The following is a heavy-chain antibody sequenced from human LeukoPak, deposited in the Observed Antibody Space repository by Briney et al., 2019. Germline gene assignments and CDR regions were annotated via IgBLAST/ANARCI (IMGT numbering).Heavy chain of an antibody. Sequence: PSETLSLTCAVYGGSFSGYYWSWIRQPPGKGLEWIGEINHSGSTNYNPSLKSRVTISVDMSKNRFSLKLSSVTAADTAVYYCVRPAGYPGLNYFDYWGQGTLVTVSS. CDR2: INHSGST. CDR1: GGSFSGYY. CDR3: VRPAGYPGLNYFDY. D-gene: IGHD6-25*01. V-gene: IGHV4-34*01. J-gene: IGHJ4*02.